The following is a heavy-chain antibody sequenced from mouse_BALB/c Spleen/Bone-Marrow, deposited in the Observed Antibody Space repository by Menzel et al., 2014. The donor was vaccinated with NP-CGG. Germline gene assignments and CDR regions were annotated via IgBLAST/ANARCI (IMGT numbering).Heavy chain of an antibody. Sequence: VQVVESGAELVKPGAPVKLSCKASGYTFTSYWMNWVKQRPGRGLEWIGRIDPSDSETHYNQKFKDKATLTVDKSSSTAYIQLSSLTSEDSAVYYCARSGGNYVSFAYWGQGTLVTASA. V-gene: IGHV1-69*02. CDR1: GYTFTSYW. CDR3: ARSGGNYVSFAY. D-gene: IGHD2-1*01. CDR2: IDPSDSET. J-gene: IGHJ3*01.